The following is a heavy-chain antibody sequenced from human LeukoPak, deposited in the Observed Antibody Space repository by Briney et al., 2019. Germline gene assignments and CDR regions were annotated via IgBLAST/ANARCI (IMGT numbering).Heavy chain of an antibody. D-gene: IGHD3-10*01. CDR1: GFTFSSYE. V-gene: IGHV3-48*03. CDR2: ISSSGSTI. CDR3: ARVGAAYGSGSYFYYYYYYYMDV. Sequence: GGSLRLSCAASGFTFSSYEMNWVRQAPGKGLEWVSYISSSGSTIYYADSVKGRFTISRDNAKNSLYLQMNRLRAEDTAVYYCARVGAAYGSGSYFYYYYYYYMDVWGKGTTVTISS. J-gene: IGHJ6*03.